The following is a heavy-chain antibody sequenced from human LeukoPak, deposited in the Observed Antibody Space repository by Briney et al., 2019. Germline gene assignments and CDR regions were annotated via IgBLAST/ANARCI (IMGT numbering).Heavy chain of an antibody. CDR1: GFTFSGSA. Sequence: GGSLRLSCAASGFTFSGSAMHWVRQASGKGLEWVGRIRSKANSYATAYAASVKGRFTISRDDSKNTAYLQMNSLKTEDTAVYYCTRPFWGYSGYDSTRQDYWGQGTLVTVSS. CDR2: IRSKANSYAT. CDR3: TRPFWGYSGYDSTRQDY. J-gene: IGHJ4*02. D-gene: IGHD5-12*01. V-gene: IGHV3-73*01.